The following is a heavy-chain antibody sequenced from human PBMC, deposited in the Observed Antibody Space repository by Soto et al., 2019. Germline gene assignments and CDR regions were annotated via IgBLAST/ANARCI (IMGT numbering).Heavy chain of an antibody. V-gene: IGHV4-34*01. CDR3: ARFSTLGKDYGVDV. CDR1: GESFSEDF. CDR2: IHHSGGT. D-gene: IGHD3-3*02. J-gene: IGHJ6*02. Sequence: PSETLSLTCAVYGESFSEDFWTWIRHTPGKGLDWIGRIHHSGGTKYNPSLKSRVTISVDTSKNQFSLRLTSVTVADTAVYFCARFSTLGKDYGVDVWGQGTTVTVS.